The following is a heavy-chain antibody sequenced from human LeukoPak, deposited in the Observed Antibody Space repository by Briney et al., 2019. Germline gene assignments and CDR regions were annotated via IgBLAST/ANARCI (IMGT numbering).Heavy chain of an antibody. CDR1: GFSFSSYV. V-gene: IGHV3-33*01. CDR3: ARSWGSAVTFSWFDP. J-gene: IGHJ5*02. D-gene: IGHD7-27*01. Sequence: GRSLRLSCAASGFSFSSYVMYWVRQAPGKGLEGVAVIWHDGNNKYYADSVKGRFTISRDNSRNTVYLQMDSLRAEDTAVYYCARSWGSAVTFSWFDPWGQGTLVTVSS. CDR2: IWHDGNNK.